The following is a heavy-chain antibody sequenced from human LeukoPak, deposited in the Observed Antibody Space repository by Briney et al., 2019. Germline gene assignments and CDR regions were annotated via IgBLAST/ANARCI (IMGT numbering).Heavy chain of an antibody. D-gene: IGHD3-10*01. Sequence: PGGSLRLSCAASGFAVSSNYMSWVRQAPGKGLECVSVIYSGDSTFHADSVKGRFTISRDKSKNTPYLQMNSLRAEDTAVYYCAKDISPITMVRGVIMEYWGQGTLVTVSS. V-gene: IGHV3-53*01. J-gene: IGHJ4*02. CDR1: GFAVSSNY. CDR3: AKDISPITMVRGVIMEY. CDR2: IYSGDST.